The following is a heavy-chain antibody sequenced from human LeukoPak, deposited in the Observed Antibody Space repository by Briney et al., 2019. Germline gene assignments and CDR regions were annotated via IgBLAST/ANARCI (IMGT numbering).Heavy chain of an antibody. D-gene: IGHD2-2*02. CDR2: IYPGDSDT. V-gene: IGHV5-51*01. J-gene: IGHJ5*02. CDR3: ARLVCSSSSCYMHYNWFDP. Sequence: PGESLQISCQDTGYSFTSYWIGWVRQMPGKGLEWMGIIYPGDSDTRYSPSFQGQVTTSADKSISTAYLQWSSLKASDTAMYYCARLVCSSSSCYMHYNWFDPWGQGTLVTVSS. CDR1: GYSFTSYW.